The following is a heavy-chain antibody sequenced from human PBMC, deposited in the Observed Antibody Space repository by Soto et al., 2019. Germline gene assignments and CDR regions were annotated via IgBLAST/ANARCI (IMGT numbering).Heavy chain of an antibody. CDR2: ISYDGSNK. CDR1: GFTFSSYA. Sequence: GGSLRLSCAASGFTFSSYAMHWVRQAPGKGLEWVAVISYDGSNKYYADSVKGRFTISRDNSKNTLYLQMNSLRAEDTAVYYCARDKTPIFGVVIIVYYYYGMDVWGQGTTVTVSS. V-gene: IGHV3-30-3*01. J-gene: IGHJ6*02. CDR3: ARDKTPIFGVVIIVYYYYGMDV. D-gene: IGHD3-3*01.